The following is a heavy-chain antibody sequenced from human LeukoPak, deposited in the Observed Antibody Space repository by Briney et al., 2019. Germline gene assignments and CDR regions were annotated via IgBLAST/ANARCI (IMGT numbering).Heavy chain of an antibody. CDR1: GFTFSSYS. V-gene: IGHV3-23*01. CDR3: AKPRYGDHDAFDI. D-gene: IGHD4-17*01. CDR2: ISGSGGNT. Sequence: GGSLRLSCAASGFTFSSYSMNWVRQAPGKGLEWVSTISGSGGNTYYADSVKGRFTISRDNSKNTLYLQMNSLRAEDTAVYYCAKPRYGDHDAFDIWGQGTMVTVSS. J-gene: IGHJ3*02.